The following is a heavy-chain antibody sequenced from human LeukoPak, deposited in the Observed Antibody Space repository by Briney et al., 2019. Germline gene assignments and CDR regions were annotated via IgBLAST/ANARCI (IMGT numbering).Heavy chain of an antibody. CDR1: GGSISSSNW. J-gene: IGHJ4*02. CDR3: ARDSGFGQLDLAY. V-gene: IGHV4-4*02. Sequence: PSGTLSLTCAVSGGSISSSNWWSWVRQPPGKGLEWIGEIYHSGTTNYNPSLKSRVTISVDKSKNQFSLKLSSVTAADTAVYYCARDSGFGQLDLAYWGQGTLVTVSS. CDR2: IYHSGTT. D-gene: IGHD6-6*01.